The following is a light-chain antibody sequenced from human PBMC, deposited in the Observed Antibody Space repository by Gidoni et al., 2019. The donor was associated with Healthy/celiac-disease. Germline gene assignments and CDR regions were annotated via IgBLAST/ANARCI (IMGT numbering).Light chain of an antibody. CDR2: DAS. J-gene: IGKJ5*01. CDR1: QSVSSY. Sequence: ESVLTQPPATLSLSPGERATTSCRDSQSVSSYLAWYQQNPGQAPRLLIYDASNRATGIPARFSGSGSGTDFTLTISSLEPEDFAVYYCQQRSNWPPITFGQGTRLEIK. CDR3: QQRSNWPPIT. V-gene: IGKV3-11*01.